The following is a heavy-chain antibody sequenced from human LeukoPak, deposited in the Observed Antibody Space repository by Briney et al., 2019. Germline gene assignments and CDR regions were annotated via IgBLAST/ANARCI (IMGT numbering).Heavy chain of an antibody. CDR1: GFTFSSYT. CDR3: ARDSPLCTY. J-gene: IGHJ4*02. D-gene: IGHD2-8*01. CDR2: ISGGADST. Sequence: PGGSLRLSCAASGFTFSSYTMNWVRQAPGKGLEWVSSISGGADSTYYADSVKGRFTISRDSSKNTLFLQMDSLRAEDTAIYYCARDSPLCTYWGQGTLVTVSS. V-gene: IGHV3-23*01.